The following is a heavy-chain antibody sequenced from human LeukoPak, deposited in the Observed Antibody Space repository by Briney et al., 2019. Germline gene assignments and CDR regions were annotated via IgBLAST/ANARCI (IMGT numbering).Heavy chain of an antibody. D-gene: IGHD2-15*01. Sequence: GGSLRLSCAASGFSFSTSWMSWVRQAPGKGLEWVASTKEDGSEKHYVDSVKGRFTISRDNAKNSLYLQMNSLRAEDTAVYYCARDRPYGSYDYWGQGSLVTVSS. V-gene: IGHV3-7*01. J-gene: IGHJ4*02. CDR2: TKEDGSEK. CDR1: GFSFSTSW. CDR3: ARDRPYGSYDY.